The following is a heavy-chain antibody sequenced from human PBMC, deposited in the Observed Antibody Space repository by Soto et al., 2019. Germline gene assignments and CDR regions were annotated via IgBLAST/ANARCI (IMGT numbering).Heavy chain of an antibody. Sequence: QVQLVESGGGVVQPGRSLRLSCAASGFTFSSYAMHWVRQAPGKGLEWVAVISYDGSNKYYADSVKGRFTISRDNSKNTLYLQMNSLRAEDTAVYYCARGLADYYDSSGYETYGMDVWGQGTTVTVSS. V-gene: IGHV3-30-3*01. J-gene: IGHJ6*02. CDR3: ARGLADYYDSSGYETYGMDV. CDR1: GFTFSSYA. D-gene: IGHD3-22*01. CDR2: ISYDGSNK.